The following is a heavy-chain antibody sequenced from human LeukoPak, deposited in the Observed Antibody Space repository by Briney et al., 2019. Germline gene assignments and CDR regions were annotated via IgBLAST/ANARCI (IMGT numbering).Heavy chain of an antibody. CDR1: GGSISTYY. CDR3: ARRGSGLDWFDP. J-gene: IGHJ5*02. CDR2: INYSGKT. V-gene: IGHV4-39*07. D-gene: IGHD6-19*01. Sequence: PSETLSLTCTVSGGSISTYYWGWIRQPPGKGLEWIGSINYSGKTYYNPSLKSRVTISLDTSKNQFSLKLSSVTAADTAVYYCARRGSGLDWFDPWGQGTLVTVSS.